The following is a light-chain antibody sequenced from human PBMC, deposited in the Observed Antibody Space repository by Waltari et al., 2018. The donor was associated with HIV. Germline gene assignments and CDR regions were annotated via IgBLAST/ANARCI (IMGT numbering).Light chain of an antibody. V-gene: IGLV3-25*03. Sequence: SYDLTQPPSVSVSPGQTARIACSGDELPKHYSYWYQQRPGQSPVLLIYKDNERSSGIPERFSGSISWTTVTLTIPVVQADDEADYWCQSADSSGAWVFGGGTKLTVL. CDR2: KDN. J-gene: IGLJ3*02. CDR1: ELPKHY. CDR3: QSADSSGAWV.